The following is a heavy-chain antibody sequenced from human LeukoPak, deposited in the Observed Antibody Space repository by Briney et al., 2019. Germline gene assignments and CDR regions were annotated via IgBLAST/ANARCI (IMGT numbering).Heavy chain of an antibody. V-gene: IGHV5-51*01. D-gene: IGHD3-22*01. CDR2: IYPGDSDT. CDR1: GYSFTSYW. J-gene: IGHJ4*02. Sequence: GESLKISCKGSGYSFTSYWIGWVRQMPGKGLEWMGIIYPGDSDTRYSPSFQGQVTISADKSISTAYLQWSSLKASDTAMYYCARPLESDYYDSSGYFGYWGQGTPVTVSS. CDR3: ARPLESDYYDSSGYFGY.